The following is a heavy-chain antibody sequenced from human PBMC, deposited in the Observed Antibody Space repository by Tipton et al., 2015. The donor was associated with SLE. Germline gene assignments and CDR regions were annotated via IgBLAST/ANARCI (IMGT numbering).Heavy chain of an antibody. J-gene: IGHJ6*02. V-gene: IGHV4-59*01. CDR3: ARQLYYYYGMDV. D-gene: IGHD1-1*01. CDR1: GGSFSGYY. CDR2: IYYSGST. Sequence: TLSLTCAVYGGSFSGYYWSWIRQPPGKGLEWIGYIYYSGSTYYNPSLKSRVTISVDTSKNQFSLKLSSVTAADTAVYYCARQLYYYYGMDVWGQGTTVTVSS.